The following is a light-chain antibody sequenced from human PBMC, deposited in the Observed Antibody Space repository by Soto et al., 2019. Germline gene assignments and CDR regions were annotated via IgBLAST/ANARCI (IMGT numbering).Light chain of an antibody. V-gene: IGKV4-1*01. CDR2: WAS. CDR3: QQFYITPWT. Sequence: DIVMTQSTDSLAVSLGERATISCESSKSVLYRSNYKSYLSWYQQKPGQPPRLLIYWASMRESGVPDRVSGSGSWTYFTLTISSLQTEDVAFYYCQQFYITPWTFGHGTKVEVK. J-gene: IGKJ1*01. CDR1: KSVLYRSNYKSY.